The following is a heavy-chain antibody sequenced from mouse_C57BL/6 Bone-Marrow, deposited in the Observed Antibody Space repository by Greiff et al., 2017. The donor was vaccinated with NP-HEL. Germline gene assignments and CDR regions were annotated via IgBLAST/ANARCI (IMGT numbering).Heavy chain of an antibody. V-gene: IGHV14-4*01. J-gene: IGHJ4*01. D-gene: IGHD1-1*01. CDR1: GFNIKDDY. Sequence: DVQLQESGAELVRPGASVKLSCTASGFNIKDDYMHWVKQRPEQGLEWIGWIDPENGDTEYASKFQGKATITADTSSNTAYLQLSSLTSEDTAVYYCTSGSSYDYAMDYWGQGTSVTVSS. CDR2: IDPENGDT. CDR3: TSGSSYDYAMDY.